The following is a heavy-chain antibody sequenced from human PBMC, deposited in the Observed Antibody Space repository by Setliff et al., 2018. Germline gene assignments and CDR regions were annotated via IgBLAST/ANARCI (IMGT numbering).Heavy chain of an antibody. CDR3: ARGGTYSSGPLDY. CDR2: ISSSGGNI. J-gene: IGHJ4*02. V-gene: IGHV3-64*01. CDR1: GFTFSSYA. D-gene: IGHD3-22*01. Sequence: PGGSLRLSCAASGFTFSSYAMHWVRQAPGQGLEYVSSISSSGGNIYYANSVKGRFIISRDNSKSTLFLQMGSLRAEDMSVYYCARGGTYSSGPLDYWGQGILVTVSS.